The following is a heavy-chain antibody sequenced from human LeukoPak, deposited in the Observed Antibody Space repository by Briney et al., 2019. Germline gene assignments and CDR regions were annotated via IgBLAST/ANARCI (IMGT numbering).Heavy chain of an antibody. CDR1: EYTLSDLS. V-gene: IGHV1-24*01. D-gene: IGHD6-13*01. CDR3: ATDRSEITAADTRFDY. Sequence: ASAKVSCKVSEYTLSDLSIHWARQPPGKGLEWMGGFVGAHGQKIYAQRFQGRVSMTEDTSTDTAYMELSSLRSEDAAVYYCATDRSEITAADTRFDYWGQGTLVTVSS. J-gene: IGHJ4*02. CDR2: FVGAHGQK.